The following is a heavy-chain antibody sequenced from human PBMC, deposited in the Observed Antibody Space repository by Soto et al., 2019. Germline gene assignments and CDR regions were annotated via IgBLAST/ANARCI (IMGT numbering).Heavy chain of an antibody. D-gene: IGHD3-10*01. CDR1: GFSLSTSGVG. CDR3: AHRGVLLWFGDHDWFDP. CDR2: IYWNDDK. J-gene: IGHJ5*02. V-gene: IGHV2-5*01. Sequence: SGPTLVNPTQTLTLTCTFSGFSLSTSGVGVGWIRQPPGKALEWLALIYWNDDKRYSPSLKSRLTINKDTSKNQVVLTMTNLDPADTATYYCAHRGVLLWFGDHDWFDPWGQGTLVTVSS.